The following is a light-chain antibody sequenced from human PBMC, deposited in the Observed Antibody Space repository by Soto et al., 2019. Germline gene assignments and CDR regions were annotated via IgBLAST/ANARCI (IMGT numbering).Light chain of an antibody. CDR3: QTWATVPDRV. Sequence: QSVLTQSPSASASLGASVKLTCTLSSGHSTYAIAWHQQQPEKGPRYLMKLDSDGSHSKGDGIPDRFSGSSSGAERYLTISSLQSEDEADYNCQTWATVPDRVFGGGTQLTVL. J-gene: IGLJ3*02. CDR1: SGHSTYA. CDR2: LDSDGSH. V-gene: IGLV4-69*01.